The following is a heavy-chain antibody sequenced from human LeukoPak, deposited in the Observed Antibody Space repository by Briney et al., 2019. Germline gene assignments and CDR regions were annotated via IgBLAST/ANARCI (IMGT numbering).Heavy chain of an antibody. V-gene: IGHV1-18*01. CDR3: ARDVCGGDCYPYYYYGMDV. CDR1: GGTFSSYA. D-gene: IGHD2-21*02. Sequence: ASVKVSCKASGGTFSSYAISWVRQAPGQGLEWMGWISAYNGNTNYAQKLQGRVTMTTDTSTSTAYMELRSLRSDDTAVYYCARDVCGGDCYPYYYYGMDVWGQGTTVTVSS. J-gene: IGHJ6*02. CDR2: ISAYNGNT.